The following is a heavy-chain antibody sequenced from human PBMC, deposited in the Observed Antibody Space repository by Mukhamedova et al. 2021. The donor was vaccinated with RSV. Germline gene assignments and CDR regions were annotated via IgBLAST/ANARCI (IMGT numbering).Heavy chain of an antibody. CDR3: AREYSSSSGRAFDI. J-gene: IGHJ3*02. CDR2: ISSSSRTV. D-gene: IGHD6-6*01. Sequence: YSMNWVRQAPGKGLEWVSYISSSSRTVYYGDSVKGRFTISRDNAKNSLHLQMNSLRAEDTAVYYCAREYSSSSGRAFDIWGQGT. V-gene: IGHV3-48*04. CDR1: YS.